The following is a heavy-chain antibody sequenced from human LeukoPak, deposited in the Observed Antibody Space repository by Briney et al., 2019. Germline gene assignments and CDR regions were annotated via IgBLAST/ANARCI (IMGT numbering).Heavy chain of an antibody. CDR3: ARDKTGQPRAFDI. D-gene: IGHD2-2*01. Sequence: ASVKVSCKASGYTFTSYDINWVRQATGQGLEWMGWMNPNSGNTGYALKFQGRVTITRNTSISTAYMELSSLRSEDTAVYYCARDKTGQPRAFDIWGQGTMVTVSS. CDR2: MNPNSGNT. V-gene: IGHV1-8*03. J-gene: IGHJ3*02. CDR1: GYTFTSYD.